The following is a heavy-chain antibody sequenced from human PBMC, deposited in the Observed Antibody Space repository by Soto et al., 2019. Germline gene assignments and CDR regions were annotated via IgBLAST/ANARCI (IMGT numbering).Heavy chain of an antibody. J-gene: IGHJ6*02. CDR1: GFTFSGYW. V-gene: IGHV3-66*04. CDR2: IYSGGST. D-gene: IGHD5-18*01. CDR3: ASQSKGESYSYGYYYYYGMDV. Sequence: PGGSLRLSCAASGFTFSGYWMGWVRQAPGKGLEWVSVIYSGGSTYYADSVKGRFTISRDNSKNTLYLQMNSLRAEDTAVYYCASQSKGESYSYGYYYYYGMDVWGQGTTVTVSS.